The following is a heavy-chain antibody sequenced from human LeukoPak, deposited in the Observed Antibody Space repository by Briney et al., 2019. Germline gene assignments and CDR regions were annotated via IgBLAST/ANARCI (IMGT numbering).Heavy chain of an antibody. D-gene: IGHD2-2*03. V-gene: IGHV3-30*02. CDR1: GFTFSSYG. J-gene: IGHJ5*02. CDR2: IRYDGSNR. Sequence: PGGSLRLSCAASGFTFSSYGMHWVRQAPGKGLEWVAFIRYDGSNRYYADSVKGRFTISRDNSKNTLYLQMNSLRAEDTAVYYCAKGAHPLDIVVVPAVTPWGQGTLVTVSS. CDR3: AKGAHPLDIVVVPAVTP.